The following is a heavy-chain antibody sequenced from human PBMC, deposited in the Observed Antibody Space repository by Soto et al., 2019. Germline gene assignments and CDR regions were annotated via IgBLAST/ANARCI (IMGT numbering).Heavy chain of an antibody. CDR1: GYTFTGYG. CDR2: INAYNDNT. Sequence: QVQLVQSGTEVKRPGASVKVSCKASGYTFTGYGISWVRQAPGQGLEWMGRINAYNDNTDYAQKFQGRVTLTTDTSTRTAYMELRSLRSAHTAVYYCARALGSPDLYFDFWGQGTLVTVSS. J-gene: IGHJ4*02. CDR3: ARALGSPDLYFDF. V-gene: IGHV1-18*01.